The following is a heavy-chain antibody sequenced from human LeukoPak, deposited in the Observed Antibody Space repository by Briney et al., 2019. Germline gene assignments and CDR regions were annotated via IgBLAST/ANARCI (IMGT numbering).Heavy chain of an antibody. Sequence: ASVKVSCKASGYTFTSYGISWVRQAPGQGLEWMGWISAYNGNTNYAQKLQGRVTMTTDTSTSTAYMELRSLRSDDTAVYYCARDYYDSSGYYSGQVYWGQGTLVTVSS. V-gene: IGHV1-18*01. J-gene: IGHJ4*02. CDR3: ARDYYDSSGYYSGQVY. CDR2: ISAYNGNT. CDR1: GYTFTSYG. D-gene: IGHD3-22*01.